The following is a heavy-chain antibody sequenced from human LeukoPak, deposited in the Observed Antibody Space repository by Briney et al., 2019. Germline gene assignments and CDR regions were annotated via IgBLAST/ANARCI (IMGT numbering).Heavy chain of an antibody. J-gene: IGHJ6*03. Sequence: VASVKVSCKASGYTFTGYYMHWVRQAPGQGLEWMGWINPNSGGTNYAQKFQGRVTMTRDTSISTAYMELSRLRSDDTAVYYCARLGASTSPYYYYMDVWGKGTTVTVSS. D-gene: IGHD2-2*01. CDR1: GYTFTGYY. V-gene: IGHV1-2*02. CDR2: INPNSGGT. CDR3: ARLGASTSPYYYYMDV.